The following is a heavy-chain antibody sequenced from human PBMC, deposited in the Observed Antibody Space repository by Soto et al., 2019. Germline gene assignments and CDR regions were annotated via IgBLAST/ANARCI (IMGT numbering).Heavy chain of an antibody. CDR3: ARGPIAVAGNYYYYGMDV. Sequence: PGGSLRLSCAASGFTFSSYGMHWVRQAPGKGLEWVAVIWYDGSNKYYADSVKGRFTISRDNSKNTLYLQMNSLRAEDTAVYYCARGPIAVAGNYYYYGMDVWGQGTTVTVSS. CDR1: GFTFSSYG. D-gene: IGHD6-19*01. J-gene: IGHJ6*02. V-gene: IGHV3-33*01. CDR2: IWYDGSNK.